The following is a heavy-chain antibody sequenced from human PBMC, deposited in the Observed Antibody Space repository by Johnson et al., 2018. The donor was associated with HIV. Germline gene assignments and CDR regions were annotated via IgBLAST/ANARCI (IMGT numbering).Heavy chain of an antibody. J-gene: IGHJ3*02. CDR2: ISYDGSNK. Sequence: QVQLVESGGGLVHPGGPLRLSCAASGFTFRDHYMSWIRQAPGKGLEWVAVISYDGSNKYYADSVKGRFTIYRDNSKNTLSLQMDSLRPEDTAVYYCARASDAFDIWGQGTMVTVSS. V-gene: IGHV3-30*03. CDR1: GFTFRDHY. CDR3: ARASDAFDI.